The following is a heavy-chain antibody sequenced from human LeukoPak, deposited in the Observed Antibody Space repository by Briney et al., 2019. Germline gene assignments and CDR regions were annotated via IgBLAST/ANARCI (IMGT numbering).Heavy chain of an antibody. CDR2: ITYDGSNK. D-gene: IGHD2-15*01. Sequence: GGSLRLSCAASGFTFSRYGMHWVRQAPGKGLEWVTRITYDGSNKDYADSVKGRFTISRDNSKNTLYLQMNSLRAGDTAVYYCARDCTGGTCYDAFDIWGEGTMVTVSS. CDR1: GFTFSRYG. V-gene: IGHV3-30*03. J-gene: IGHJ3*02. CDR3: ARDCTGGTCYDAFDI.